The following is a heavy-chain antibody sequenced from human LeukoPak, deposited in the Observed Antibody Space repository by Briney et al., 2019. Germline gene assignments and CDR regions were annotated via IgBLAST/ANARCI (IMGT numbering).Heavy chain of an antibody. J-gene: IGHJ4*02. Sequence: AAVKDSCKASGYTFSNYDITGVRQPPWQGLDGLGRISAYNGDTNYAQKLQGRVTRSTGTSTGAAYMELRSLRSDDTAVYYCARHYYDSGGYNSAFDYWGQGTLVTVSS. CDR2: ISAYNGDT. CDR1: GYTFSNYD. D-gene: IGHD3-22*01. V-gene: IGHV1-18*01. CDR3: ARHYYDSGGYNSAFDY.